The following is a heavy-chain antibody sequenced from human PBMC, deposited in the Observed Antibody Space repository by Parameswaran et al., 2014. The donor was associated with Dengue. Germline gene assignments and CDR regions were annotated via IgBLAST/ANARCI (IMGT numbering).Heavy chain of an antibody. Sequence: VRQAPGKGLEWVAVISYDGSNKYYADSVKGRFTISRDNSKNTLYLQMNSLRAEDTAVYYCAREGYCSGGSCYYYGMDVWAKDHGHRLL. CDR2: ISYDGSNK. V-gene: IGHV3-30-3*01. D-gene: IGHD2-15*01. J-gene: IGHJ6*04. CDR3: AREGYCSGGSCYYYGMDV.